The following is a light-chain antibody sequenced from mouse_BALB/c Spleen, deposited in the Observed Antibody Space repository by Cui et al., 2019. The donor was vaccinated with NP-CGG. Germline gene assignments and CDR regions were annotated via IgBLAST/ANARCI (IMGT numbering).Light chain of an antibody. CDR2: GTN. J-gene: IGLJ1*01. V-gene: IGLV1*01. CDR3: ALWYSNHWV. Sequence: QAVVTQESALTTSPGETVTLTCPSSTGAFTTSNYANWVQEKPDHLFTGLIGGTNNRAPGVPARFSGSLIGDKSALTITGARTEDEAIYFCALWYSNHWVFGGGTKLTVL. CDR1: TGAFTTSNY.